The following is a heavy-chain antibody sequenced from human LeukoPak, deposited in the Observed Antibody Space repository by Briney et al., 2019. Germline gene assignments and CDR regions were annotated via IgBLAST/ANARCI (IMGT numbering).Heavy chain of an antibody. CDR1: GFTFSNYN. V-gene: IGHV3-48*01. J-gene: IGHJ4*02. D-gene: IGHD6-19*01. CDR2: ISTSSSTI. CDR3: ARKGLAVAAGLDY. Sequence: GGSLRLSCAASGFTFSNYNMNWVRQAPGKGLEWISYISTSSSTIYYADSVKGRFTISRDNAYNSLYLQMNSLRAEDTAIYYCARKGLAVAAGLDYWGQGTLVTVSS.